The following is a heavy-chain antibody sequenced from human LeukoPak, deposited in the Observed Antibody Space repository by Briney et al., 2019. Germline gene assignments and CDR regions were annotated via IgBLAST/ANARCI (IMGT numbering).Heavy chain of an antibody. D-gene: IGHD2-2*01. V-gene: IGHV1-2*02. CDR2: INPNSGGT. CDR3: ARVTSDPNYYYGMDV. CDR1: GLTLTGINY. J-gene: IGHJ6*02. Sequence: ASVKVSCKAPGLTLTGINYIHWVRQAPGQGPEWMGWINPNSGGTNYAQKFQGRVTMTRDTSISTAYMELSRLRSDDTAVYYCARVTSDPNYYYGMDVWGQGTTVTVSS.